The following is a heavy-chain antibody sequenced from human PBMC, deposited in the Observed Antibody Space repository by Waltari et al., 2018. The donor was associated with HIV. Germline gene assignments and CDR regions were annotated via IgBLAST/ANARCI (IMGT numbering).Heavy chain of an antibody. CDR1: GFTFSSYG. D-gene: IGHD3-22*01. J-gene: IGHJ4*02. V-gene: IGHV3-33*01. Sequence: QVQLVESGGGVVQPGRSLRLSCAASGFTFSSYGMHWVRQAPGKGLEGVAVIWYDGSKKYYAVSVKGRVTISRDNSKNTLYLQMNSLRAEDTAVYYCAREGPPHYYYDSSGYSEVTYFDYWGQGTLVTVSS. CDR3: AREGPPHYYYDSSGYSEVTYFDY. CDR2: IWYDGSKK.